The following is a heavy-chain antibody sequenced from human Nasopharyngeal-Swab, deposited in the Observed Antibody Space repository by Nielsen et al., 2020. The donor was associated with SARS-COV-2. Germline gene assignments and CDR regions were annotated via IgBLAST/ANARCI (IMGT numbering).Heavy chain of an antibody. CDR1: GYTFTSYY. Sequence: ASVKVSCKASGYTFTSYYMHWVRQAPGQGLEWMGIINPSGGSTSYAQKFQGRVTMTRDTSTSTVYMELSSLRSEDTAVYYCARERVSYDFWSGYFPLNWFDPWGQGTLVTVSS. D-gene: IGHD3-3*01. J-gene: IGHJ5*02. CDR2: INPSGGST. CDR3: ARERVSYDFWSGYFPLNWFDP. V-gene: IGHV1-46*01.